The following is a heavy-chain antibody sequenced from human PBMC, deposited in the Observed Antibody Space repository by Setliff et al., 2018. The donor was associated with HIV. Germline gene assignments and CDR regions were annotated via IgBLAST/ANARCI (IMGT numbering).Heavy chain of an antibody. J-gene: IGHJ5*02. CDR2: ISAYNGNT. V-gene: IGHV1-18*01. D-gene: IGHD1-26*01. CDR3: ARSYSRNWFDP. CDR1: GYTFSSYG. Sequence: ASVKVSCKASGYTFSSYGISWVRQAPGQGLEWVGWISAYNGNTNYAQKLQGRVTMTTDTSTSTAYMELRSLRSDDTAAYYCARSYSRNWFDPWGQGTLVTVSS.